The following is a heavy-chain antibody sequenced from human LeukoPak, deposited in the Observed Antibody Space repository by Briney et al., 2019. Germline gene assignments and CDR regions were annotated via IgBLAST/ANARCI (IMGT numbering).Heavy chain of an antibody. J-gene: IGHJ4*02. D-gene: IGHD3-10*01. Sequence: EASVKVSCKASGGTFSSYAISWVRQAPGQGLEWMGGIIPIFGTANYAQKFQGRVTITADESTSTAYMELSSLRSEDTAVYYCARAYGSGSLNSPVNYWGQGTLVTVSS. CDR3: ARAYGSGSLNSPVNY. CDR2: IIPIFGTA. V-gene: IGHV1-69*13. CDR1: GGTFSSYA.